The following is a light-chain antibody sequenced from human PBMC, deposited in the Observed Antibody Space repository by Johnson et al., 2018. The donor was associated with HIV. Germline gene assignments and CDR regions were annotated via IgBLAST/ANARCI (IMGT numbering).Light chain of an antibody. CDR2: DNN. CDR1: SSNIGNNY. CDR3: GTWDSSLSANV. Sequence: QAVLTQPPSVSAAPGQKVTISCSGSSSNIGNNYLSWYQHLPGTAPRLLIYDNNKRPSGIPDRFSGSKSGTSATLGITGLQTGDEADYYCGTWDSSLSANVFGTGTKVTVL. V-gene: IGLV1-51*01. J-gene: IGLJ1*01.